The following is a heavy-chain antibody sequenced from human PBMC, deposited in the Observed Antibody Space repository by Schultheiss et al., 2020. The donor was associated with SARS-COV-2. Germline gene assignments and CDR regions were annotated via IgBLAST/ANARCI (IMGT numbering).Heavy chain of an antibody. CDR3: ARVCRGSCQLKYYYYYYMDV. CDR2: INHSGST. V-gene: IGHV4-39*07. Sequence: SETLSLTCTVSGGSISSPNYYWSWIRQRPGKGLEWIGEINHSGSTNYNPSLKSRVTISVDTSKNQFSLKLSSVTAADTAVYYCARVCRGSCQLKYYYYYYMDVWGKGTTVTVSS. D-gene: IGHD2-15*01. CDR1: GGSISSPNYY. J-gene: IGHJ6*03.